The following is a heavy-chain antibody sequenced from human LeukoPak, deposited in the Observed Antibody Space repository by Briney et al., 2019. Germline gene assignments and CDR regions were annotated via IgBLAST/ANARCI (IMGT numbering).Heavy chain of an antibody. Sequence: GGSLRLSCAASGFTFSIYAMHWVRQAPGKGLESVSAINSNGGSTYYANSVKGRFTISRDNSKNTVYLQMGSLRPEDMAVYYCARLGFLITTTGDGFDIWGQGTMVTVSS. D-gene: IGHD1-1*01. V-gene: IGHV3-64*01. CDR1: GFTFSIYA. CDR3: ARLGFLITTTGDGFDI. CDR2: INSNGGST. J-gene: IGHJ3*02.